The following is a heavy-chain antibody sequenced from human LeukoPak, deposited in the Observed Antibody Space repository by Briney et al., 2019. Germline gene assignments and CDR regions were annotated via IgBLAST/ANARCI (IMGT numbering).Heavy chain of an antibody. Sequence: GGSLRLSCAASGFTFSSYAVSWVRQAPGKGLEWVSAISGSGGSTYYADSVKGRFTISRDNSENTLYLQMNSLRAEDTAVYYCAKYVVVTRDAFDIWGQGTMVTDSS. D-gene: IGHD2-21*02. CDR3: AKYVVVTRDAFDI. V-gene: IGHV3-23*01. J-gene: IGHJ3*02. CDR2: ISGSGGST. CDR1: GFTFSSYA.